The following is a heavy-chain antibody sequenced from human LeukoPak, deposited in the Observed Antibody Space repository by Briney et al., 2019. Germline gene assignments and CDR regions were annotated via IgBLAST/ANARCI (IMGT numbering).Heavy chain of an antibody. V-gene: IGHV1-2*04. Sequence: ASVKVSCKASGYTFTGYYMHWVRQAPGQGLEWMGWINPNSGGTNYAQKFQGWVTMTRDTSISTAYMELSSLRSEDTAVYYCATTYSSGYYGEYYFDYWGQGTLVTVSS. D-gene: IGHD3-22*01. J-gene: IGHJ4*02. CDR2: INPNSGGT. CDR1: GYTFTGYY. CDR3: ATTYSSGYYGEYYFDY.